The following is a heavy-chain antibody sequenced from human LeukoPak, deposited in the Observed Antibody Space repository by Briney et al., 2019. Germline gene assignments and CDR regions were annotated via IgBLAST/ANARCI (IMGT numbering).Heavy chain of an antibody. CDR2: MNPNSGNT. CDR1: GYTFTSYD. V-gene: IGHV1-8*01. Sequence: ASVKVSCKASGYTFTSYDINWVRQATGQGLEWMGWMNPNSGNTGYAQKFQGRVTMTRDTSTSTVYMELSSLRSEDTAVYYCARKSLRSGLFDYWGQGTLVTVSS. CDR3: ARKSLRSGLFDY. J-gene: IGHJ4*02.